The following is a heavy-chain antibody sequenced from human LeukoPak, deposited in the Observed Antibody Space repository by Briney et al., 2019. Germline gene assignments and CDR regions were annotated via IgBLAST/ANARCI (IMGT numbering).Heavy chain of an antibody. CDR1: GGTFSSYA. D-gene: IGHD6-6*01. Sequence: ASVKVSCKASGGTFSSYAISWVRQAPGQGLEWTGRIIPIFGTANYAQKFQGRVTITTDESTSTAYMELSSLRSEDTAVYYCARGSSSSSEPFDYWGQGTLVTVSS. J-gene: IGHJ4*02. CDR3: ARGSSSSSEPFDY. CDR2: IIPIFGTA. V-gene: IGHV1-69*05.